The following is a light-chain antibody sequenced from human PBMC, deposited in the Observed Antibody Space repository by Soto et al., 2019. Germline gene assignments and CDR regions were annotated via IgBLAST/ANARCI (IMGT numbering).Light chain of an antibody. V-gene: IGKV3-15*01. J-gene: IGKJ1*01. CDR1: QSFRSN. Sequence: EIVMTQSPATLSVSPGERATLSCRASQSFRSNLAWYQQKPGQAPRLLIFAASTRATGVPARFSGSGSGTEFTLTISSLQSEDSEVYYCHQYNTWPQTFGQGTQVDI. CDR2: AAS. CDR3: HQYNTWPQT.